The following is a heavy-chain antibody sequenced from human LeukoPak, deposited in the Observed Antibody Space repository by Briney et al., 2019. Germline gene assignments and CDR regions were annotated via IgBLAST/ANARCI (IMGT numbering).Heavy chain of an antibody. V-gene: IGHV4-39*01. CDR3: TRMIGDDAFDI. J-gene: IGHJ3*02. D-gene: IGHD3-22*01. CDR2: IYYSGTT. CDR1: GGSISSSSYY. Sequence: SETLSLTCTVSGGSISSSSYYWDWIRQPPGKGLEWIGTIYYSGTTYYNPSLKSRVTISVDTSRNQFSLKLSSVTATDTAVYYCTRMIGDDAFDIWGQGTMVTVSS.